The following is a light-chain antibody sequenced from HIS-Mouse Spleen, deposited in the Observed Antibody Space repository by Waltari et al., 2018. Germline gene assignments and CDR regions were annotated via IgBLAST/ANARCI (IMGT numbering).Light chain of an antibody. Sequence: SYVLTQPPSVSVAPGKTARITCGGNNIGSKSVHWYQQKPGQAPVLVVYDDSDRPSGIPGRFSGSHSGNPATLTLSRVEAGDEADYFCQVWDSSSDHVVFGGGTKLTVL. CDR3: QVWDSSSDHVV. J-gene: IGLJ2*01. CDR2: DDS. CDR1: NIGSKS. V-gene: IGLV3-21*03.